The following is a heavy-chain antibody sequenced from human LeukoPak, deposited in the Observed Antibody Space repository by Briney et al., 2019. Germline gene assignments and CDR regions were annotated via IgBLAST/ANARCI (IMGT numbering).Heavy chain of an antibody. D-gene: IGHD6-19*01. CDR2: FYYSGST. V-gene: IGHV4-61*01. CDR3: ARVGAFSRGSDSSGWYWIDS. Sequence: PSETLSLTCTVSGGSVSSGSYYWSWIRQPPGKGLEWIGYFYYSGSTNYNPSLKTRVTISVDTSKNQFSLKLSSVTAADTAVYYCARVGAFSRGSDSSGWYWIDSWGQGTLVTVSS. CDR1: GGSVSSGSYY. J-gene: IGHJ5*01.